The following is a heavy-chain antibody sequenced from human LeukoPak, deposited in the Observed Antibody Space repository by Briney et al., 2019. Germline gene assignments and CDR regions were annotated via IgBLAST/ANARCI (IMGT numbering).Heavy chain of an antibody. CDR3: ARSEWELQGIFDY. D-gene: IGHD1-26*01. CDR2: IYYSGST. J-gene: IGHJ4*02. Sequence: SETLSLTCTVSGGSISNSSYYWGWIRQPPGKGLEWIGSIYYSGSTYYNPSLKSRVTISVDTSKNQFSLKLSSVTAADTAVYYCARSEWELQGIFDYWGQGTLVTVSS. V-gene: IGHV4-39*01. CDR1: GGSISNSSYY.